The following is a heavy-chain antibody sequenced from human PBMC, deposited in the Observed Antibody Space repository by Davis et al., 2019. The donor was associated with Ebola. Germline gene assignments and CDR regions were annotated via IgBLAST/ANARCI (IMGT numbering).Heavy chain of an antibody. V-gene: IGHV3-30-3*01. CDR1: GFTFSSYA. Sequence: GESLKISCAASGFTFSSYAMHWVRQAPGKGLEWVAVISYDGSNKYYADSVKGRFTISRDNAKNSLYLQMNSLRAEDTAVYYCARERVYYYGMDVWGQGTTVTVSS. J-gene: IGHJ6*02. CDR3: ARERVYYYGMDV. CDR2: ISYDGSNK.